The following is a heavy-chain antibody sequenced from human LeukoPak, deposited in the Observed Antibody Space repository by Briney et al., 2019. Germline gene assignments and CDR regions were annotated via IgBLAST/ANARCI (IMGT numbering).Heavy chain of an antibody. CDR3: ARHPPAPLYGSGSFDY. V-gene: IGHV3-7*01. D-gene: IGHD3-10*01. CDR1: GFTFSSYW. CDR2: IKQDGSEK. Sequence: PGGSLRLSCAASGFTFSSYWMSWVRQAPGKGLEWVANIKQDGSEKYYVDSVEGRFTISRDNAKNSLYLQMNSLRAEGTAVYYCARHPPAPLYGSGSFDYWGQGTLVTVSS. J-gene: IGHJ4*02.